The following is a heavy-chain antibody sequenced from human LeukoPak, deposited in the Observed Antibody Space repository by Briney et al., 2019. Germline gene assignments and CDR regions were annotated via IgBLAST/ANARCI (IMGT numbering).Heavy chain of an antibody. Sequence: RPGGSLRLSCTVSGFTFSDYYMSWVRQAPGKGLEWVSYISSSGSMLHYADSVEGRFTISRDNAKNSLYLQMSSLRVEDTAVYYCTRRPYSSSWYYFDYWGQGTLVTVSS. CDR3: TRRPYSSSWYYFDY. V-gene: IGHV3-11*04. CDR1: GFTFSDYY. J-gene: IGHJ4*02. D-gene: IGHD6-13*01. CDR2: ISSSGSML.